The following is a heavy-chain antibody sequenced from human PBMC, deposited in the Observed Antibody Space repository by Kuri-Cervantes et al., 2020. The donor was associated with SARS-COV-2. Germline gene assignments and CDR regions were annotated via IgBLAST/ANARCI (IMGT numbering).Heavy chain of an antibody. CDR3: ARVPRRQYYYDSSGGDGWYYFDY. CDR1: GFTFSSYS. V-gene: IGHV3-21*01. Sequence: GGSLRLSCAASGFTFSSYSMNWVRQAPGKGLEWFSSISSSSSYIYYADSVKGRFTISRDNAKNSLYLQMNSLRAEDTAVYYCARVPRRQYYYDSSGGDGWYYFDYWGQGTLVTVSS. CDR2: ISSSSSYI. D-gene: IGHD3-22*01. J-gene: IGHJ4*02.